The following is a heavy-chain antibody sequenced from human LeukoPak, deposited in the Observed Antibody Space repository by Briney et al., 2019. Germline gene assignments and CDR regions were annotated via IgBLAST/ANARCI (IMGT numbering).Heavy chain of an antibody. V-gene: IGHV3-23*01. CDR2: ISSSGGSS. CDR1: GFTFSTYA. D-gene: IGHD2-15*01. Sequence: GGSLRLSCAASGFTFSTYAMSWVRQAPGKGLEWVSAISSSGGSSYYADSVKGRFTISRDNSKNTLYLQLNSLRAEDTAIYYCAKNTAVAAKGYFDYWGQGTLVTVSS. J-gene: IGHJ4*02. CDR3: AKNTAVAAKGYFDY.